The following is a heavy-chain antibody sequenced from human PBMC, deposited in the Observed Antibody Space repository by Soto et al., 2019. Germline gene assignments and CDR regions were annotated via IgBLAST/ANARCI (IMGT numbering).Heavy chain of an antibody. V-gene: IGHV3-30*03. J-gene: IGHJ5*02. CDR3: ARDLPWFDP. Sequence: GGSLRLSCAASGSTFSSYGMHWVRQAPGKGLEWVAVISYDGSNKYYADSVKGRFTISRDNSKNTLYLQMNSLRAEDTAVYYCARDLPWFDPWGQGTLVTVSS. CDR2: ISYDGSNK. CDR1: GSTFSSYG.